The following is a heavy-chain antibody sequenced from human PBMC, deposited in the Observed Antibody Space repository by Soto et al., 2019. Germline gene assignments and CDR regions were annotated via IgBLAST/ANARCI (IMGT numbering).Heavy chain of an antibody. D-gene: IGHD3-22*01. Sequence: SETLSLTCTVSGGSISSGDYYWSWIRQPPGKGLEWIGYIYYSGSTYYNPSLKSRVTISVDTSKDQFSLKLSSVTAADTAVYYCARAEVVVILSIGAFDIWGQGTMVTVSS. CDR2: IYYSGST. J-gene: IGHJ3*02. CDR3: ARAEVVVILSIGAFDI. CDR1: GGSISSGDYY. V-gene: IGHV4-30-4*08.